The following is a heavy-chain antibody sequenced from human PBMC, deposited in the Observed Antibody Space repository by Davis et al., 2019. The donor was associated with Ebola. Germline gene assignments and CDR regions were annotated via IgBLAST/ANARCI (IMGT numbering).Heavy chain of an antibody. J-gene: IGHJ4*02. CDR2: ISSSSSYT. CDR3: ARVLGGLDY. D-gene: IGHD3-10*01. Sequence: GESLKISCAASGFTFSDYYMSWIRQAPGKGLEWVSYISSSSSYTNYADSVKGRFTISRDNAKNSLYLQMNSLRAEDTAVYYCARVLGGLDYWGQGTLVTVSS. V-gene: IGHV3-11*06. CDR1: GFTFSDYY.